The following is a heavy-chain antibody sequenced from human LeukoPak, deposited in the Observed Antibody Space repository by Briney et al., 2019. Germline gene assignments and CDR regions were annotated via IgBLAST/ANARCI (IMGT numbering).Heavy chain of an antibody. CDR1: GFTFSSYS. CDR2: ISSSTRTI. J-gene: IGHJ4*02. Sequence: GGSLRLSCAASGFTFSSYSMNWVRQAPGKGLEWVSYISSSTRTIYYADSVKGRFTISRDNAKNSLYLQMNNLRDEDTAVYYCARDWPRDGYHEIFEHWGQGTLVTVSS. CDR3: ARDWPRDGYHEIFEH. V-gene: IGHV3-48*02. D-gene: IGHD5-24*01.